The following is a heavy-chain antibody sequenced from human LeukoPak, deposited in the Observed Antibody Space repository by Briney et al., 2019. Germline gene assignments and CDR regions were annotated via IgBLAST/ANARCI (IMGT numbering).Heavy chain of an antibody. V-gene: IGHV3-48*02. Sequence: GGTLRLSCAASGFTFSSYSMNWVRQAPGKGLEWVSHITASGTAMFYADSVKGRFTISRDNAKDSLYLQMNSLRDEDTAVYYCASSGSYRFDYWGQGTLVTVSS. CDR3: ASSGSYRFDY. CDR1: GFTFSSYS. CDR2: ITASGTAM. D-gene: IGHD1-26*01. J-gene: IGHJ4*02.